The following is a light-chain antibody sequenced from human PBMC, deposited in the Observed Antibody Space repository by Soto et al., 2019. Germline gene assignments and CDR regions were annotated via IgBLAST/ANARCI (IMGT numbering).Light chain of an antibody. Sequence: DIQMTQSPSSLTASVGDRVTITCRASQGISNYLAWYQQKPGKVPKLLIYAASTLKSGVPSRFSGSGSGTEFTLTISSLQPDDFATYYCQHYNSYSEAFGQGTKVDI. CDR3: QHYNSYSEA. CDR1: QGISNY. J-gene: IGKJ1*01. CDR2: AAS. V-gene: IGKV1-16*01.